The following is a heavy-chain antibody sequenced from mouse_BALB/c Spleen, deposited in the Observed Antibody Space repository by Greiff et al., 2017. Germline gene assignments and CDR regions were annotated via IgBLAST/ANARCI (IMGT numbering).Heavy chain of an antibody. V-gene: IGHV1S127*01. CDR3: TRSGGYYVDY. CDR1: GYTFTSYW. D-gene: IGHD1-1*02. Sequence: VQLQQPGAELVKPGASVKMSCKASGYTFTSYWMHWVKQRPGQGLEWIGVIDPSDSYTSYNQKFKGKATLTVDTSSSTAYMQLSSLTSEDSAVYYCTRSGGYYVDYWGQGTTLTVSS. CDR2: IDPSDSYT. J-gene: IGHJ2*01.